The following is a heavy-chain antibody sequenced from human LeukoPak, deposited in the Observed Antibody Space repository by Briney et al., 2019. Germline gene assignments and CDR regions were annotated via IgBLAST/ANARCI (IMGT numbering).Heavy chain of an antibody. CDR3: ARDNWFDP. CDR1: GGSFSGYY. V-gene: IGHV4-34*01. CDR2: INHSGST. Sequence: KPSETLSLTCAVYGGSFSGYYWSWIRQPPGEGLEWIGEINHSGSTNYNPSLKSRVTISVDTSKNQFSLKLSSVTAADTAVYYCARDNWFDPWGQGTLVTVSS. J-gene: IGHJ5*02.